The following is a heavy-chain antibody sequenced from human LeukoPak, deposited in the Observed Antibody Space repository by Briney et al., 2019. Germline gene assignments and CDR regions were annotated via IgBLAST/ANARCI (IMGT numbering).Heavy chain of an antibody. CDR2: IYHSGST. CDR1: GYSISSGYY. J-gene: IGHJ3*02. CDR3: ARYCSGGSCYYGDAFDI. V-gene: IGHV4-38-2*02. Sequence: PSETLSLTCTVSGYSISSGYYWGWIRPPPGKGLEWIGSIYHSGSTYYNPSLKSRVPISVDTSKNQFSLKLSSVTAADTAVYWCARYCSGGSCYYGDAFDIWGQGTMVTVSS. D-gene: IGHD2-15*01.